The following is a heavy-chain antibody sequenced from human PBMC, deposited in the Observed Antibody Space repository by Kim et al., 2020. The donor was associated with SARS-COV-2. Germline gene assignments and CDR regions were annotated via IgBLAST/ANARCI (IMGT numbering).Heavy chain of an antibody. CDR2: ISSTGRTI. J-gene: IGHJ4*02. CDR3: ARVVIPADGVEVGGTHFDY. D-gene: IGHD6-13*01. Sequence: GGSLRLSCEVSGFTLSDYEMNWVRQAPGKGLEWVSSISSTGRTIDYADSVRGRFTISRDGAGNSLFLQMNTLRVEDTAVYYCARVVIPADGVEVGGTHFDYWGQGTLVTVSS. CDR1: GFTLSDYE. V-gene: IGHV3-48*03.